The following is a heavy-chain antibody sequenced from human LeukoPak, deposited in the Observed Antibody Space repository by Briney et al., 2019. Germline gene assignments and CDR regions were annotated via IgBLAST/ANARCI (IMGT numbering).Heavy chain of an antibody. CDR1: GFTFSSYA. J-gene: IGHJ4*02. Sequence: GGSLRLSCAASGFTFSSYAMSWVRQAPGKGLEWVSAISGSGGSTYYADSVKGRFTISRDNSKNTLCLQMNSLRAEDTAVYYCAKTILEWTAPLDYWGQGTLVTVSS. V-gene: IGHV3-23*01. CDR3: AKTILEWTAPLDY. D-gene: IGHD3-3*01. CDR2: ISGSGGST.